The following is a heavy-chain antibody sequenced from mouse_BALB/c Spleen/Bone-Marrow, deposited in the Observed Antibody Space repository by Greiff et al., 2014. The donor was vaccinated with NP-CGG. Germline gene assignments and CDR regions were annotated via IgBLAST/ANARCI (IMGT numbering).Heavy chain of an antibody. Sequence: VQLKESGGGLVKPGGSLKLSCAASGFTFGSYAMSWVRQTPEKRLEWVATISSGGSYTYYPDSVKGRFTISRDNAKNTLYLQMSSLRSEDTAMYYCARPPYYGSSEWYFDVWGAGTTVTVSS. CDR2: ISSGGSYT. J-gene: IGHJ1*01. V-gene: IGHV5-9-3*01. CDR1: GFTFGSYA. CDR3: ARPPYYGSSEWYFDV. D-gene: IGHD1-1*01.